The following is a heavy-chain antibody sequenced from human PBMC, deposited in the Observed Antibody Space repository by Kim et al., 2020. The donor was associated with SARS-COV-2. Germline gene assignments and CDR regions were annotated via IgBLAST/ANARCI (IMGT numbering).Heavy chain of an antibody. CDR3: ARDSPVGNVDTAMVTGLPSDY. CDR1: GYTFTSYG. CDR2: ISAYNGNT. V-gene: IGHV1-18*04. J-gene: IGHJ4*02. Sequence: ASVKVSCKASGYTFTSYGISWVRQAPGQGLEWMGWISAYNGNTNYAQKLQGRVTMTTDTSTSTAYMELRSLRSDDTAVYYCARDSPVGNVDTAMVTGLPSDYWGQGTLVTVSS. D-gene: IGHD5-18*01.